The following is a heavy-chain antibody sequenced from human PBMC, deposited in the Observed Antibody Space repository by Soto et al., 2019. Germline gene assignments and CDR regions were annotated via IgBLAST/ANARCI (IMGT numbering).Heavy chain of an antibody. CDR3: ARDPHSSGWSPSGFDY. CDR2: TYSGGRT. V-gene: IGHV3-53*01. D-gene: IGHD6-19*01. CDR1: GFIVSSNH. J-gene: IGHJ4*02. Sequence: GGSLRLSCAASGFIVSSNHMSWVRQAPGKGLEWVSVTYSGGRTYYADSVKGRFTISRDNSKNTLYLQMNSLRAEDTAVYYCARDPHSSGWSPSGFDYWGQGT.